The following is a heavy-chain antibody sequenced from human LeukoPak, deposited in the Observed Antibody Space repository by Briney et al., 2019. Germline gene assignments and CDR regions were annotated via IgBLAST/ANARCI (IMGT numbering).Heavy chain of an antibody. Sequence: AGGSLRLSCAVSGFTFSSYAMHWVRQAPVKGLEWVAIILYDGSKTYYADSVKGRFTISRDNSKNTLYLQMNSRRVEDTAMYYCAREGEALDYWGQGALVTVSS. CDR3: AREGEALDY. D-gene: IGHD3-16*01. J-gene: IGHJ4*02. CDR1: GFTFSSYA. V-gene: IGHV3-30*04. CDR2: ILYDGSKT.